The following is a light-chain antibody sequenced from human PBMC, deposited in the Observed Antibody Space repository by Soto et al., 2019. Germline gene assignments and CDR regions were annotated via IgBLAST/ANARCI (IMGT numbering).Light chain of an antibody. CDR3: QQYNSYPWT. J-gene: IGKJ1*01. V-gene: IGKV1-5*01. CDR1: QSISNR. Sequence: GDGVTITCRASQSISNRLAWYQQRPGKAPKYLIYDASTLDSGAPSRFSGSGAGTVFTISSSRLQDDFVASYYQQQYNSYPWTFGQGTKVDIK. CDR2: DAS.